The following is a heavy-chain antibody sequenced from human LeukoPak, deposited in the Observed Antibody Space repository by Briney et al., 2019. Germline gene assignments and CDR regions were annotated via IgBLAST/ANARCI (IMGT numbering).Heavy chain of an antibody. CDR1: GGSISSSSDY. D-gene: IGHD2-2*01. CDR3: ARLARVRLRDY. J-gene: IGHJ4*02. V-gene: IGHV4-39*01. Sequence: PSETLSLTCTVSGGSISSSSDYWGWIRQPPGKGLEWIGSIYYSGSTYYNPSLKSRVTISVDTSKNQFSLKLSSVTAADTAVYYCARLARVRLRDYWGQGTLVTVSS. CDR2: IYYSGST.